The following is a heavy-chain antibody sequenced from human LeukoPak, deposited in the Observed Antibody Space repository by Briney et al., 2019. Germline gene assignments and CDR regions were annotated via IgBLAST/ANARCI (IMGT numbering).Heavy chain of an antibody. Sequence: SETLSLTCTVSGGSISSGGYYWSWIRQLPGKGLECIGFIYYSGSTFYNPSLKSRVTISIDTSKNQFSLKLSSVTAADTAVYYCASLYYYDSSGYYYGKADIWGQGTMVTVSS. J-gene: IGHJ3*02. V-gene: IGHV4-31*03. CDR2: IYYSGST. D-gene: IGHD3-22*01. CDR1: GGSISSGGYY. CDR3: ASLYYYDSSGYYYGKADI.